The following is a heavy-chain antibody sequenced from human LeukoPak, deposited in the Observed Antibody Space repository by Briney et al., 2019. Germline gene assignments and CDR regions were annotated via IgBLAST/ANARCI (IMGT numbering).Heavy chain of an antibody. CDR2: IYYSGST. Sequence: PSETLSLTCTVSGGSISSYYWSWIRQPPGKGLEWIGYIYYSGSTNYNPSLKSRVTISVDTSKNQFSLKLSSVTAADTAVYYCARRLDSIAVVGYQTDAFDIWGQGTMVTVSS. J-gene: IGHJ3*02. D-gene: IGHD6-19*01. V-gene: IGHV4-59*08. CDR1: GGSISSYY. CDR3: ARRLDSIAVVGYQTDAFDI.